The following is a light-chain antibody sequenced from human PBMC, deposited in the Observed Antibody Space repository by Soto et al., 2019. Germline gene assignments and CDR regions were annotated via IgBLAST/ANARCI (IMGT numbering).Light chain of an antibody. CDR1: QSISTY. CDR2: AAS. Sequence: DIQMTQSRSSLSASVGDRVTITCRASQSISTYLHWYQQKSGEAPKLLIYAASHLQSGVPSRFSGSGSGTHFTLTMNSLQPEHFANYYCQQGYSTPWTLGQGTKVDIK. CDR3: QQGYSTPWT. J-gene: IGKJ1*01. V-gene: IGKV1-39*01.